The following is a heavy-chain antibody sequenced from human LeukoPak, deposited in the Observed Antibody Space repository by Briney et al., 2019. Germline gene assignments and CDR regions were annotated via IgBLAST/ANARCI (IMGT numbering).Heavy chain of an antibody. CDR2: AYLEDSET. CDR3: ATGGIAARTHPYSSDY. J-gene: IGHJ4*02. CDR1: GYTFTVNY. Sequence: ATVTISLKVSGYTFTVNYKSWEQHPPAKGLELMGLAYLEDSETIYAEEVQGRVTTTSDTSTATASMELNSLRSEDTAVYYCATGGIAARTHPYSSDYWGQGTLVTVSS. D-gene: IGHD6-6*01. V-gene: IGHV1-69-2*01.